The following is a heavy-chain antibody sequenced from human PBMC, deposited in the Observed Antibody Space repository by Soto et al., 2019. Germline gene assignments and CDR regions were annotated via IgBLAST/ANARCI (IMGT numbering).Heavy chain of an antibody. Sequence: AAVKVSCKASGYTFTSYYMHWVRQAPGQGLEWMGIINPSGGSTSYAQKFQGRVTMTRDTSTSSVYMELSSLRSEDTAVYYCARDGGFWSGYYLYYYGMDVWGQATTVTVS. CDR1: GYTFTSYY. J-gene: IGHJ6*02. D-gene: IGHD3-3*01. CDR3: ARDGGFWSGYYLYYYGMDV. CDR2: INPSGGST. V-gene: IGHV1-46*01.